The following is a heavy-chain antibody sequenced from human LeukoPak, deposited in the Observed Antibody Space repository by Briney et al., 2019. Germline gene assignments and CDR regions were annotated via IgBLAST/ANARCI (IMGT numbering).Heavy chain of an antibody. CDR1: GYTFIGYY. CDR2: INPKNGGA. V-gene: IGHV1-2*07. J-gene: IGHJ5*02. Sequence: ASVKVSCKTSGYTFIGYYMHWVRQAPGQGLEWMGWINPKNGGANYAPSFQGRVTMTRDRSISTVYMELPRLTSDDTAVYYCARASFWESPINWFDPWGQGTLVTVSS. D-gene: IGHD3-16*01. CDR3: ARASFWESPINWFDP.